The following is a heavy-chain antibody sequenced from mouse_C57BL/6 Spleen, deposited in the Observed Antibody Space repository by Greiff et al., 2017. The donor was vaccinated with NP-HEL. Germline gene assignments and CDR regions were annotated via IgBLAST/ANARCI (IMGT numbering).Heavy chain of an antibody. CDR2: IDPSDSYT. CDR1: GYTFTSYW. V-gene: IGHV1-59*01. Sequence: QVQLQQPGAELVRPGTSVKLSCKASGYTFTSYWMHWVKQRPGQGLEWIGVIDPSDSYTNYNQKFKGKATLTVDTSSSTAYMQLSSLTSEDSAVYYCAREGGYGNYAFDYWGQGTTLTVSS. CDR3: AREGGYGNYAFDY. D-gene: IGHD2-1*01. J-gene: IGHJ2*01.